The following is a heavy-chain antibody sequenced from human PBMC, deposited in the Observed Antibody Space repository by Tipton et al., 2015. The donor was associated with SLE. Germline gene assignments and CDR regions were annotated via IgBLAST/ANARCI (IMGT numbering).Heavy chain of an antibody. CDR3: ARADPKWELSP. CDR1: GGPISSGDYY. V-gene: IGHV4-30-4*01. CDR2: IYYSGST. D-gene: IGHD1-26*01. Sequence: LRLSCTVSGGPISSGDYYWSWIRQPPGKGLEWIGYIYYSGSTYYNPSLKSRVTISVDTSKNQFSLKLSSVTAADTAVYYCARADPKWELSPWGQGTLVTVSS. J-gene: IGHJ5*02.